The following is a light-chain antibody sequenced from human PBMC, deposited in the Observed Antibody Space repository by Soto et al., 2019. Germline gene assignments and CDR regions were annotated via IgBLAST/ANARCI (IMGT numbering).Light chain of an antibody. Sequence: DIQMTQSPSSPSASVGERVTITCRASQTISTYLNWYQQKPGEAPKFLIYAASSLQSGVPSRFSGSGSATDFTLTISNLQPEDFATYYCQHSYTTPITFGQGTRLEIK. V-gene: IGKV1-39*01. CDR1: QTISTY. CDR3: QHSYTTPIT. CDR2: AAS. J-gene: IGKJ5*01.